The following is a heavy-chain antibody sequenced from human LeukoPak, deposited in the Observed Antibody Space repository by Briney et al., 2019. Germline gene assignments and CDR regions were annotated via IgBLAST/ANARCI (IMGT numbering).Heavy chain of an antibody. J-gene: IGHJ4*02. CDR1: HESFSEHY. CDR2: ISQSGTT. D-gene: IGHD1-14*01. Sequence: SETLSLTCAVSHESFSEHYWNWIRQPPGKGPEWIGEISQSGTTHYNPSLKSRVTISVDTSENQLFLRVTSVTAADTAVYYCARGPTPSGVGTFDYWGQGTLVTVSS. V-gene: IGHV4-34*01. CDR3: ARGPTPSGVGTFDY.